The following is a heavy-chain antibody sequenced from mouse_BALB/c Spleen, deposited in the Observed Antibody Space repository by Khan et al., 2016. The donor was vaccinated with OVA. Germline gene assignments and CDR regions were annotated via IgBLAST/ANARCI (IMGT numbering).Heavy chain of an antibody. CDR2: ISSGGST. J-gene: IGHJ2*01. Sequence: EVELVESGGDLVKPGGSLKLSCAASGFTFSSYVMSWVRQTPEKRLELVASISSGGSTYYPDSVKGRFTISRDNARNILYLQMSSLRSEDTAMYYCAREAYRYDEYYFDYWGQGTTLTVSS. CDR3: AREAYRYDEYYFDY. D-gene: IGHD2-14*01. CDR1: GFTFSSYV. V-gene: IGHV5-6-5*01.